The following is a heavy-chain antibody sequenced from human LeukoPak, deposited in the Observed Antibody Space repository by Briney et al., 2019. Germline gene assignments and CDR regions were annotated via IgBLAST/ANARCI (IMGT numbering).Heavy chain of an antibody. CDR2: ISSSGSTI. V-gene: IGHV3-11*01. Sequence: PGGSLSLSCPASGFTFSDYYMSWIRQAPGKGLEWVSYISSSGSTIYYADSVKGRFTISRDNAKNSLYLQMNSLRAEDTAVYYCARKLGYRSSTSCYYYGMDVWGQGTTVTVSS. CDR3: ARKLGYRSSTSCYYYGMDV. J-gene: IGHJ6*02. D-gene: IGHD2-2*01. CDR1: GFTFSDYY.